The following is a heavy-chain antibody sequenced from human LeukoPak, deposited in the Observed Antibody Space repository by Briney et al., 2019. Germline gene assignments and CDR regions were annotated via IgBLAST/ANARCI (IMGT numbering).Heavy chain of an antibody. J-gene: IGHJ6*02. CDR3: ASGIPGPYYYYYYGMDV. V-gene: IGHV4-34*01. Sequence: KTSETLSLTCAVYGGSFSGYYWSWIRQPPGKGLEWIGEINHSGSTNYNPSLKSRATISVDTSKNQFSLKLSSVTAADTAVYYCASGIPGPYYYYYYGMDVWGQGTTVTVSS. CDR1: GGSFSGYY. CDR2: INHSGST.